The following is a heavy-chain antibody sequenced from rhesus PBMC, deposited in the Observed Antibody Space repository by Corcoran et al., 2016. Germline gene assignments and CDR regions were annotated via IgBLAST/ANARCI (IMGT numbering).Heavy chain of an antibody. CDR2: INSGGGST. V-gene: IGHV3S5*01. CDR3: AKRAYYYSGSYYFDY. CDR1: GFIFSSYG. Sequence: EVQLVETGGGLVQPGGSLKLSCAVSGFIFSSYGMRWVRQAPGKGLEWVSVINSGGGSTYYADAVKSRFTNSRDNSKNTLSLQMNSLRPDDTAVYYCAKRAYYYSGSYYFDYWGQGVLVTVSS. D-gene: IGHD3-16*01. J-gene: IGHJ4*01.